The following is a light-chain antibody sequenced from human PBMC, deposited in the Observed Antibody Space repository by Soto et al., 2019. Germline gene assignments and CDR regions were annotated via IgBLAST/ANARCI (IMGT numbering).Light chain of an antibody. CDR2: DAS. CDR1: QSVSNNY. Sequence: EIVLTQSPGTLSLSPGERATLSCRASQSVSNNYLAWYQQKPGQAPSLPIYDASVRATGVPDRFSGSVSGTDFTLTISRLEPEDFAVYYCQHYGSSPQAFGQGTKVDIK. CDR3: QHYGSSPQA. J-gene: IGKJ1*01. V-gene: IGKV3-20*01.